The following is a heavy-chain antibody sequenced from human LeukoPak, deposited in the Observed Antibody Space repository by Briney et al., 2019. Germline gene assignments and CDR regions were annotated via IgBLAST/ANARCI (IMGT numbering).Heavy chain of an antibody. CDR1: GGSFSGYY. CDR3: ARVRVATKPGEYYFDY. D-gene: IGHD5-12*01. Sequence: SETLSLTCAVYGGSFSGYYWSWIPQPPGKGLEWIGEINHSGSTNYNPSLKSRVTISVDTSKNQFSLKLSSVTAADTAVYYCARVRVATKPGEYYFDYWGQGTLVTVSS. CDR2: INHSGST. J-gene: IGHJ4*02. V-gene: IGHV4-34*01.